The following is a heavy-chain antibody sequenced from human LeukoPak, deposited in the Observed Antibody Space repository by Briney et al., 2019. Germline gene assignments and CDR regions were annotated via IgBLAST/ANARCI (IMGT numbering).Heavy chain of an antibody. V-gene: IGHV1-24*01. D-gene: IGHD5-18*01. Sequence: GASVKASCKVSGYTLTELSMHWVRQAPGKGLEWMGGFDPEDGETIYAQKFQGRVTMTEDTSTDTAYMELSSLRSEDTAVYYCATVGYGYNYFDYWGQGTLVTVSS. CDR3: ATVGYGYNYFDY. CDR1: GYTLTELS. J-gene: IGHJ4*02. CDR2: FDPEDGET.